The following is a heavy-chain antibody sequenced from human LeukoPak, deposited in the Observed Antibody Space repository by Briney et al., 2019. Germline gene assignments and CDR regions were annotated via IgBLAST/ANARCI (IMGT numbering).Heavy chain of an antibody. CDR1: GGSISSSDYY. Sequence: PSETLSLTCTVSGGSISSSDYYWGWIRQPPGKGLEWIGSVYYSGRTYYNPSLKSRLTISVDTSKKQFSLKVSSVTAADTAVYYCAREEGYGGKARYGMDVWGQGTTVTVSS. J-gene: IGHJ6*02. V-gene: IGHV4-39*07. D-gene: IGHD4-23*01. CDR2: VYYSGRT. CDR3: AREEGYGGKARYGMDV.